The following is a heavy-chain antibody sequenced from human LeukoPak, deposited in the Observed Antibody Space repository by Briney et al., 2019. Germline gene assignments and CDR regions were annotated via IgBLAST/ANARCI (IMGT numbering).Heavy chain of an antibody. J-gene: IGHJ4*02. CDR1: GFTFSTNA. D-gene: IGHD6-19*01. Sequence: PGGSLRLSCAASGFTFSTNAMSWVRQAPGKGLEWVSAISGTGHSTYYADPAKGRFTISRDNSKSTLDLQMNSLRAEDTAVYYCAKDLRVAVGRGYFEYWGQGTLVTVSS. CDR2: ISGTGHST. V-gene: IGHV3-23*01. CDR3: AKDLRVAVGRGYFEY.